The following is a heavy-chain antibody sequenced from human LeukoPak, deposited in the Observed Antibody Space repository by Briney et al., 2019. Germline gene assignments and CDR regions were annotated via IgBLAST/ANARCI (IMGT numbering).Heavy chain of an antibody. V-gene: IGHV3-30-3*01. Sequence: GGSLRLSCAASGFTFSSYAMHWVRQAPGKGLEWMAVISYDGSNKYYADSVKGRFTISRDNSKNTLYLQMNSLRAEDTAVYYCARGAPSYYDFWSGYYRYYYGMDVWGQGTTVTVSS. CDR2: ISYDGSNK. CDR1: GFTFSSYA. J-gene: IGHJ6*02. CDR3: ARGAPSYYDFWSGYYRYYYGMDV. D-gene: IGHD3-3*01.